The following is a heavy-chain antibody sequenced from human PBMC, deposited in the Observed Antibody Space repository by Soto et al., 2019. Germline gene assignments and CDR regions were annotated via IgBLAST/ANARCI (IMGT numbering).Heavy chain of an antibody. Sequence: QVQMQESGPGLVKPSETLSLTCSISGGSISDYQWSWIRQPPGKGLEWIGYIYYSGRTNYNPSLKSRVTISLDTSTKQFSLRLRSVTAADTAAYYCARMRGLGELSPNFDYWGQGALVTVSS. J-gene: IGHJ4*02. V-gene: IGHV4-59*01. CDR1: GGSISDYQ. CDR2: IYYSGRT. D-gene: IGHD3-16*02. CDR3: ARMRGLGELSPNFDY.